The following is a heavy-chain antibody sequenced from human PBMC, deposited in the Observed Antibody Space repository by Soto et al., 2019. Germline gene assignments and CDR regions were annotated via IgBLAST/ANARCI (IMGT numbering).Heavy chain of an antibody. D-gene: IGHD3-10*01. CDR2: INPNSGGT. V-gene: IGHV1-2*04. CDR3: ARGSITMVRGVIPLNWFDP. CDR1: GYTFTGYY. Sequence: EASVKVSCKASGYTFTGYYMHWVRQAPGQGLEWMGWINPNSGGTNYAQKFQGWVTMTRDTSISTAYMELSRLRSDDTAVYYCARGSITMVRGVIPLNWFDPWGQGTLVTVSS. J-gene: IGHJ5*02.